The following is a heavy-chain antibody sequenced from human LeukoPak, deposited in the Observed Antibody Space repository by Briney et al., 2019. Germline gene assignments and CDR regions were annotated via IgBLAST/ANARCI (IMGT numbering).Heavy chain of an antibody. D-gene: IGHD3-22*01. CDR3: AREGQVSSGYKHFDY. CDR1: GXTVSSNY. CDR2: IYSGGST. V-gene: IGHV3-53*01. J-gene: IGHJ4*02. Sequence: AGGSLRLSFAASGXTVSSNYMSWVRQAPGKGLEWVPVIYSGGSTYYADSVKGRCTISRDNSKNTLYLQMNSLRAEDTAVYYCAREGQVSSGYKHFDYWGQGTLVTVSS.